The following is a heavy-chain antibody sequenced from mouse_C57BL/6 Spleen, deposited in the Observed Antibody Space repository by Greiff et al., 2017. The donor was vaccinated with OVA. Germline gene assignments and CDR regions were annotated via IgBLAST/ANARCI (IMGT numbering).Heavy chain of an antibody. CDR2: IYPGSGST. V-gene: IGHV1-55*01. CDR1: GYTFTSYW. Sequence: QVQLQQSGAELVKPGASVKMSCKASGYTFTSYWITWVKQRPGQGLEWIGDIYPGSGSTNYNEKFKSKATLTVDTSSSTAYMQLSSLTSEDSAVYYCAKSRNYDYYAMDYWGQGTSVTVSS. J-gene: IGHJ4*01. CDR3: AKSRNYDYYAMDY. D-gene: IGHD2-1*01.